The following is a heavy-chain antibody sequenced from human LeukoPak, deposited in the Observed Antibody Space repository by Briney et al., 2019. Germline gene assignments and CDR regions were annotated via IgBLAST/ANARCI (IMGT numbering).Heavy chain of an antibody. CDR2: ISAYNGNT. V-gene: IGHV1-18*01. J-gene: IGHJ4*02. CDR1: GYTSTSYG. D-gene: IGHD1/OR15-1a*01. CDR3: ARVGLSRGTHDY. Sequence: ASVKASCKASGYTSTSYGISWVRQAPGQGLEWMGWISAYNGNTNYAQKLQGRVTMTTDTSTSTAYMELRSLRSDDTAVYYCARVGLSRGTHDYWGQGTLVTVSS.